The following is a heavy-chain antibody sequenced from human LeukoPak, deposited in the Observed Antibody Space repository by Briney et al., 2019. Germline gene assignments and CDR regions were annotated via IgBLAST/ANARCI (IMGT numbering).Heavy chain of an antibody. Sequence: GASVKVSCKASRYTFTGYYMHWVRQAPGQGLEWMGWINPNSGGTNYAQKIQGRVTMTRDTSISTAYMELSRLRSDDTAVYYCARDPTLLWFGELLSYYYYYGMDVWGQGTTVTVSS. CDR1: RYTFTGYY. J-gene: IGHJ6*02. CDR2: INPNSGGT. CDR3: ARDPTLLWFGELLSYYYYYGMDV. D-gene: IGHD3-10*01. V-gene: IGHV1-2*02.